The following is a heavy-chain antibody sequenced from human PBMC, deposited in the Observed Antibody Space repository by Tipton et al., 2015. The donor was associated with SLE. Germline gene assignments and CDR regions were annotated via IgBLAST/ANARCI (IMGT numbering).Heavy chain of an antibody. CDR2: IIPIFGTA. V-gene: IGHV1-69*05. CDR3: AGGPYYYDSSGYYKAFDI. J-gene: IGHJ3*02. D-gene: IGHD3-22*01. CDR1: GGTFSSYA. Sequence: QSGAEVKKPGSSVKVSCKASGGTFSSYAISWVRQAPGQGLEWMGGIIPIFGTANYAQKFQGRVTITTDESTSTAYMELSSLRSEDTAVYYCAGGPYYYDSSGYYKAFDIWGQGTMVTVSS.